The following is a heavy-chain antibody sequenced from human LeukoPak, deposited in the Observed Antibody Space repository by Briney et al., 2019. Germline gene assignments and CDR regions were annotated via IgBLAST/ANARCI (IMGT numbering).Heavy chain of an antibody. CDR1: GGSFSSYY. CDR3: ARAGSMLRGVLSAWGPKNWFDP. Sequence: SETLSLTCAVYGGSFSSYYWSWIRQSPGKGLEWIREIKHGGSTKNNPSLKSRLTISVDTSKNQFSLKLTSVTAADTAVYYCARAGSMLRGVLSAWGPKNWFDPWGQGTLVTVSS. J-gene: IGHJ5*02. V-gene: IGHV4-34*01. CDR2: IKHGGST. D-gene: IGHD3-10*01.